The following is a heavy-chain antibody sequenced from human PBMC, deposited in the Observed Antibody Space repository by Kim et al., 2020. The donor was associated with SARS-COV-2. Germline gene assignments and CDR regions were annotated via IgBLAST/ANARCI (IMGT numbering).Heavy chain of an antibody. D-gene: IGHD2-21*02. J-gene: IGHJ4*02. CDR2: IYYSGST. Sequence: SETLSLTCTVSGGSISSGGYYWSWIRQHPGKGLEWIGYIYYSGSTYYNPSLKSRVTISVDTSKNQFSLKLSSVTAADTAVYYCARTFVVVTATYFDYWGQGTLVTVSS. CDR1: GGSISSGGYY. CDR3: ARTFVVVTATYFDY. V-gene: IGHV4-31*03.